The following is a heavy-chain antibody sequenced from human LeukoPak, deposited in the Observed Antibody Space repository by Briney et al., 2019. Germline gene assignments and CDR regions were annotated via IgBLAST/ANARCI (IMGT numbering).Heavy chain of an antibody. CDR3: AKDIAQNSWPVVPAAMGY. CDR1: GFTFTNYA. CDR2: IRYDGSNK. D-gene: IGHD2-2*01. V-gene: IGHV3-30*02. J-gene: IGHJ4*02. Sequence: HPGGSLRLSCAASGFTFTNYAMSWVRQAPGKGLEWVAFIRYDGSNKYYADSVKGRFTTSRDNSKNTLYLQMNSLRAEDTAVYYCAKDIAQNSWPVVPAAMGYWGQGTLVTVSS.